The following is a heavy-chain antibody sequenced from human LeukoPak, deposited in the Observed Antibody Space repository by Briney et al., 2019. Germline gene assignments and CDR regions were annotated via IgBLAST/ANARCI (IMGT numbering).Heavy chain of an antibody. CDR1: GFTFNIYW. V-gene: IGHV3-7*01. D-gene: IGHD2-15*01. Sequence: GGSLRLSCAASGFTFNIYWMSWVRQAPGKGLEWVANIQQDGSEKYYVDSVKGRFTISRDSAKTSVYLQMNSLRAEDTAVHYCARDNGYCRGGSCYHYYMDVWGKGTTVTVSS. CDR3: ARDNGYCRGGSCYHYYMDV. CDR2: IQQDGSEK. J-gene: IGHJ6*03.